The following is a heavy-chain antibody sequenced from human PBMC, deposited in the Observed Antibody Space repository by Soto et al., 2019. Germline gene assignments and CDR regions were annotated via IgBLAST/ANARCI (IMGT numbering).Heavy chain of an antibody. CDR3: AKNGQPPYYYYGMHV. Sequence: ASVRVSCKASGFTFSGSAVRWVRPARGQGLEWMGWISGYNGDTKYAQKVQGRVTMTIDTSTYTAYMELRSLTSDDRAVYYCAKNGQPPYYYYGMHVWGQGTTVTVSS. J-gene: IGHJ6*02. D-gene: IGHD2-8*01. CDR2: ISGYNGDT. V-gene: IGHV1-18*01. CDR1: GFTFSGSA.